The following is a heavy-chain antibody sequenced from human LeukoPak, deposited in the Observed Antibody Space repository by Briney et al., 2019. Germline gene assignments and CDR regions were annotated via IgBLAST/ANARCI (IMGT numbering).Heavy chain of an antibody. D-gene: IGHD3-22*01. V-gene: IGHV1-24*01. CDR3: ASSGYYYDSSGYPGAEYFQH. Sequence: GASVKVSCKVSGYTLTELSMHWVRQAPGKGLEWMGGFDPEDGETIYAQKFQGRVTITADKSTSTVYMELSSLRSEDTAVYYCASSGYYYDSSGYPGAEYFQHWGQGTLVTVSS. J-gene: IGHJ1*01. CDR1: GYTLTELS. CDR2: FDPEDGET.